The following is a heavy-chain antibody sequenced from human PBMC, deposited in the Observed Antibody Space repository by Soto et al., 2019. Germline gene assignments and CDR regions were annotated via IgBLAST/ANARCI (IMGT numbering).Heavy chain of an antibody. J-gene: IGHJ6*02. D-gene: IGHD6-19*01. V-gene: IGHV4-39*01. CDR3: ARRGKAVAGPYYYYAMDV. CDR1: GGSISSNSYY. CDR2: IYYSGST. Sequence: SETLSLTCTVSGGSISSNSYYWGWIRQPPGKGLEWIGSIYYSGSTYYNPSLKSRVTISVDTSKSQFSLNLSSVTAADTAVYYCARRGKAVAGPYYYYAMDVWGQGTTVTVSS.